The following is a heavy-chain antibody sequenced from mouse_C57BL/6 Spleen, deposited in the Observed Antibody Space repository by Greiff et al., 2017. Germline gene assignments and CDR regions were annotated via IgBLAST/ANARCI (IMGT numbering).Heavy chain of an antibody. D-gene: IGHD6-1*01. CDR2: IHPNSGST. CDR3: ARSLLIGDAMDY. Sequence: QVQLKQPGAELVKPGASVKLSCKASGYTFTSYWMHWVKQRPGQGLEWIGMIHPNSGSTNYNEKFKSKATLTVDKSSSTAYMQLSSLTSEDSAVYYCARSLLIGDAMDYWGQGTSVTVSS. J-gene: IGHJ4*01. V-gene: IGHV1-64*01. CDR1: GYTFTSYW.